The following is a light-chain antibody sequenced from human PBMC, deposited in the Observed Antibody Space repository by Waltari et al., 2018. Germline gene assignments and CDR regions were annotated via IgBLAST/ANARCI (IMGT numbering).Light chain of an antibody. Sequence: EIVLTQSPGTLSLSPGERATLSCRASQSVGRSLAWYQQKPGQAPRLLIHGASSRATGIPDRFSGSGSGTDFSLTISRLEPEDFAVYYCQHYVRLPATFGQGTKVEIK. V-gene: IGKV3-20*01. J-gene: IGKJ1*01. CDR2: GAS. CDR3: QHYVRLPAT. CDR1: QSVGRS.